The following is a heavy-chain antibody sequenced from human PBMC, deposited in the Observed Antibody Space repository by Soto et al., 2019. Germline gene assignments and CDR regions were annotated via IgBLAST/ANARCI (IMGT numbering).Heavy chain of an antibody. CDR2: IYYSGST. D-gene: IGHD1-26*01. CDR3: ARGGIPPSGYGIAYAMDV. J-gene: IGHJ6*02. Sequence: LSLTCTVSGVSISGSRYYWGWIRQPPGRGLEWIGNIYYSGSTYYTPAPKSRVTLSVDTSKNQFSLNLNSVTAADTAVYYCARGGIPPSGYGIAYAMDVWGQGTTVTVSS. CDR1: GVSISGSRYY. V-gene: IGHV4-39*01.